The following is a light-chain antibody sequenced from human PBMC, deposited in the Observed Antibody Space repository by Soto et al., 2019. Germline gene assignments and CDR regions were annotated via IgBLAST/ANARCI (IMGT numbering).Light chain of an antibody. CDR3: QQYNNWPPRT. CDR2: GAY. V-gene: IGKV3-15*01. CDR1: QSVSSSY. Sequence: EIVLTQSPGTLSLSPGERATLSCRASQSVSSSYLAWYQQKPGQAPRLLLYGAYNRATGIPARFSGSGSGTEFTLTISSLQSEDFAVYYCQQYNNWPPRTXGQGTKVDIK. J-gene: IGKJ1*01.